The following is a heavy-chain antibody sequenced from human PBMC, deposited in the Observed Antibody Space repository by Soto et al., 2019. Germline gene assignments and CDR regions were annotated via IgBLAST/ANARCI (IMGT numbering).Heavy chain of an antibody. V-gene: IGHV4-31*03. CDR3: ARGVGNDYSDYYFDY. CDR2: VYYSGST. Sequence: QVQLQESGPGLVKPSQTLSLTCTVSGGSIRSGGYYWSWIRQPPGKGLEWIGYVYYSGSTYFNPSLKGRVTISVDTSKNQFSLELSSVNAADTAVYYCARGVGNDYSDYYFDYWGQGTLVTVSS. D-gene: IGHD4-17*01. CDR1: GGSIRSGGYY. J-gene: IGHJ4*02.